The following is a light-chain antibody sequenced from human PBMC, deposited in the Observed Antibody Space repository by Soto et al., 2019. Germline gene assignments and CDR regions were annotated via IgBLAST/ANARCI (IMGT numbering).Light chain of an antibody. Sequence: EIVMKQSPATLSVSPGERATLSCRASQSVSSNLAWYQQRPGQAPRLLIYDASTRATGNPARFSGSGSGTEFTLTISSLQSEDFAVYYCQQYNNWPRTFGQGTKVEIQ. J-gene: IGKJ1*01. V-gene: IGKV3-15*01. CDR2: DAS. CDR3: QQYNNWPRT. CDR1: QSVSSN.